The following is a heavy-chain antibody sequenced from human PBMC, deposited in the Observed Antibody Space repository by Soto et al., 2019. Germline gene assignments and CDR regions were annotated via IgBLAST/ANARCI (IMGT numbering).Heavy chain of an antibody. D-gene: IGHD3-22*01. J-gene: IGHJ6*02. Sequence: SGTMSLTCIVCGGSMWGSRYYWGWNSKPPGKGLEWIGSIYYSGNTYYNPSLKSRVTISVDTSKNQFSLKLSSVTAADTAVYYCALGGYWVTTYYYYYGMDVWGQGTTVTVSS. CDR2: IYYSGNT. V-gene: IGHV4-39*01. CDR3: ALGGYWVTTYYYYYGMDV. CDR1: GGSMWGSRYY.